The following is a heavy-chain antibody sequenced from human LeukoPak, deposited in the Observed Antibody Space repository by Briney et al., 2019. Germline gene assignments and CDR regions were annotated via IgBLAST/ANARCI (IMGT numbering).Heavy chain of an antibody. CDR1: GFTFSCYW. CDR2: IKQDGSEK. V-gene: IGHV3-7*01. CDR3: ARGDTIFGATDY. J-gene: IGHJ4*02. D-gene: IGHD3-3*01. Sequence: GGSLRLSCAASGFTFSCYWMSWVRQAPGKGLEWVANIKQDGSEKYYVDSVKGRFTISRDNAKNSLYLQMNSLRAEDTAVYYCARGDTIFGATDYWGQGTLVTVSS.